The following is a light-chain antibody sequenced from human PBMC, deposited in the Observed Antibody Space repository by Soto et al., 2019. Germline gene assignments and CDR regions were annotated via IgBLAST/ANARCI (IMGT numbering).Light chain of an antibody. V-gene: IGLV2-11*01. CDR1: SSDVGGYNY. CDR2: DVS. CDR3: CSYAGSYTFGYV. J-gene: IGLJ1*01. Sequence: QPVLPQPRSVSGSHGQSVTITCTGTSSDVGGYNYVSWYQQHPGKAPKLMIYDVSKRPSGVPDRFSGSKSGNTASLTISGLQAEDEADYYCCSYAGSYTFGYVFGTGTKVTVL.